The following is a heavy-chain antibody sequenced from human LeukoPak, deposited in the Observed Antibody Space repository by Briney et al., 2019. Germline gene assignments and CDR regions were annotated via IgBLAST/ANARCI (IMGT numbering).Heavy chain of an antibody. CDR2: ITGPGEGT. D-gene: IGHD1-1*01. CDR1: GFSFSDYA. J-gene: IGHJ4*02. V-gene: IGHV3-23*01. Sequence: GGSLRLSCAASGFSFSDYAMSWVRQAPGKGLEWVSAITGPGEGTWYADSVQGRFTTSRDNSKNTLYLQMNSLRAEDTAVYFCAKRMYGWNQIDYWGQGTLVTVSS. CDR3: AKRMYGWNQIDY.